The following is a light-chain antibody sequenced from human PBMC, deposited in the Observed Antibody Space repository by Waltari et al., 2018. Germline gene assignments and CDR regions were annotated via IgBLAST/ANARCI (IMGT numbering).Light chain of an antibody. V-gene: IGLV2-18*02. CDR2: EGK. CDR3: SSYTTSTTQV. Sequence: QSALTQPPSVAGSPGQSVTISCSGTGNDIGSYNRVSWYQQSPGTAPRLMIYEGKIRPSGVPDRFSGSKSGNTASLTISVLQAEDEADYYCSSYTTSTTQVFGTGTKVTVL. J-gene: IGLJ1*01. CDR1: GNDIGSYNR.